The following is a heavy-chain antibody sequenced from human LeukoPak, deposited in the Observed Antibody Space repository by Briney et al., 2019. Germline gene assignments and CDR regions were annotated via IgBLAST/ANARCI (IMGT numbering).Heavy chain of an antibody. J-gene: IGHJ4*02. CDR1: GFTFGDYA. CDR3: NTDKSGPGY. D-gene: IGHD5-12*01. Sequence: GGSLRLSCTASGFTFGDYAMSWVRQAPGKGLEWVGFIRSKAYGGTTEYAASVKGRLTISRDDSKYIAYLQMNSLKTEDTAVYYCNTDKSGPGYWGQGTLVTVSS. V-gene: IGHV3-49*04. CDR2: IRSKAYGGTT.